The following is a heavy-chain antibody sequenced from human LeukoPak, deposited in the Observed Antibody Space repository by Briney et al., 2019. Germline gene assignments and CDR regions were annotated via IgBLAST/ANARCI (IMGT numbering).Heavy chain of an antibody. CDR3: ATSIVGFTYDEHFQH. V-gene: IGHV3-53*01. J-gene: IGHJ1*01. CDR1: GFTVSNNH. D-gene: IGHD1-26*01. CDR2: IFNGGST. Sequence: GGSLRLSCAASGFTVSNNHMDWVRQAPGKGLEWVSVIFNGGSTYYADSVKGRFTISRDISKNTLYLQMNSLRAEDTAVYYCATSIVGFTYDEHFQHWGQGTLVTVSS.